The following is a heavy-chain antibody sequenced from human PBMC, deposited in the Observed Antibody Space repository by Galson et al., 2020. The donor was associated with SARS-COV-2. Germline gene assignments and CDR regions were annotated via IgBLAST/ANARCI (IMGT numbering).Heavy chain of an antibody. CDR3: ARGTTVAGTANFDY. V-gene: IGHV1-46*01. Sequence: GESLKISCKASGYTFTSYYMHWVRQAPGQGLEWMGIINPSGGSTSYVQKFQGRVSMTRDTSTSTVYMEVSSLRSEDTAVYYCARGTTVAGTANFDYWGQGTLVTVSS. CDR1: GYTFTSYY. J-gene: IGHJ4*02. CDR2: INPSGGST. D-gene: IGHD6-19*01.